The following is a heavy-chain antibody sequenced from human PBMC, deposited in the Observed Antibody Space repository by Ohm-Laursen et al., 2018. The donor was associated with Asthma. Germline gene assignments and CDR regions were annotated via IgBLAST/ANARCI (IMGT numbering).Heavy chain of an antibody. D-gene: IGHD3-22*01. CDR2: IYYSGST. J-gene: IGHJ2*01. CDR3: ARGAPRETYYYDSSGYYWDWYFDL. V-gene: IGHV4-59*12. Sequence: SETLSLTCTVSGGSISSYYWSWIRQPPGKGLEWIGYIYYSGSTNYNPSLKSRVTISVDTSKNQFSLRLSSVTAADTAVYYCARGAPRETYYYDSSGYYWDWYFDLWGRGTLVTVSS. CDR1: GGSISSYY.